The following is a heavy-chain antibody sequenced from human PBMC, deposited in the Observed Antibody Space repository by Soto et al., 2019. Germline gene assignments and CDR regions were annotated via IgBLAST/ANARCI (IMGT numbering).Heavy chain of an antibody. D-gene: IGHD5-18*01. Sequence: QVQLQESGPGLVKPSETLSLTCTVSGGSISSYYWSWIRQPPGKGLEWIGYIYYSGSTNYNPSLKSRVTISVDTSKNQFSLKLSSVTAADTAVYYCAREWIQLWPNRAFDIRGQGTMVTVSS. V-gene: IGHV4-59*01. J-gene: IGHJ3*02. CDR1: GGSISSYY. CDR2: IYYSGST. CDR3: AREWIQLWPNRAFDI.